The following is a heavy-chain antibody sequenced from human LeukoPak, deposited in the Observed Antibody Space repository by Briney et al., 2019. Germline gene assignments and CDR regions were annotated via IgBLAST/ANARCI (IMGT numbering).Heavy chain of an antibody. J-gene: IGHJ6*02. Sequence: GGSLRLSCVASGLLFEDYGVHWVRQAPGKGLEWVSGMSWNSGSIDYADSVKGRFTISRDNAKNTLYLQMNSLRVEDTALYYCAKTGGGHRSYHYYGMDVWGQGTTVTVS. CDR3: AKTGGGHRSYHYYGMDV. CDR2: MSWNSGSI. CDR1: GLLFEDYG. D-gene: IGHD3-16*02. V-gene: IGHV3-9*01.